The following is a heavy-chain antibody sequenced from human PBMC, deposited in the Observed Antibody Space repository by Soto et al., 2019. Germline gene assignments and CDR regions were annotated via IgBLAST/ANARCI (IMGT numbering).Heavy chain of an antibody. Sequence: PSETLSLTCSVSGGSISSSSYYWSWIRQPPGKGLEWIGYIYYSGSTNYNPSLKSRVTISVDTSKNQFSLKLSSVTAADTAVYYCARRYGDAFDFWGQGTLVTVSS. CDR2: IYYSGST. D-gene: IGHD4-17*01. J-gene: IGHJ4*02. CDR3: ARRYGDAFDF. V-gene: IGHV4-61*05. CDR1: GGSISSSSYY.